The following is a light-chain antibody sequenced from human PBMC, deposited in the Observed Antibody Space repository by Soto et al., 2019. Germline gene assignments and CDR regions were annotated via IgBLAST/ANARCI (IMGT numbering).Light chain of an antibody. Sequence: DIQVTQSPSTLSASVGDRVTITCGASQSIGTWLAWYQQKPGKAPKLLIFDASTFESGVPSRFSGSGSGTDFTLTISSLQPDDFATYYCQQYSDSSGAFGQGTRVEIK. V-gene: IGKV1-5*01. CDR1: QSIGTW. J-gene: IGKJ1*01. CDR3: QQYSDSSGA. CDR2: DAS.